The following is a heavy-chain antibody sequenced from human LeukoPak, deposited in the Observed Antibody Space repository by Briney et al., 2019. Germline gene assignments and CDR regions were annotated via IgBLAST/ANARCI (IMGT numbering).Heavy chain of an antibody. V-gene: IGHV4-31*03. Sequence: SQTLSLTCTVSGGSISSGGYYWSWIRQHPGKGLEWIGHIYYSGSTYYNPSLKSRVTISVDTSKNQFSLKLSSVTAADTAVYYCARDDGRLGYCSGGSCLGIWGQGTLVTVSS. CDR1: GGSISSGGYY. J-gene: IGHJ4*02. CDR3: ARDDGRLGYCSGGSCLGI. CDR2: IYYSGST. D-gene: IGHD2-15*01.